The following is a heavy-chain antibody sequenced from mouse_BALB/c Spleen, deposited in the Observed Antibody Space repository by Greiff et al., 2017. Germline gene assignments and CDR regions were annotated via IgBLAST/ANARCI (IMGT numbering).Heavy chain of an antibody. Sequence: EVKLVESGAGLVKPGGSLKLSCAASGFTFSSYAMYWVRQSPEKRLEWVAEICSGGSYTYYPDIVTGRITIARDNAKNTLYLEISSLRSEDTAMYYCSSGGSSYGHYLDYWGQGTTVTVSS. CDR3: SSGGSSYGHYLDY. V-gene: IGHV5-9-4*01. D-gene: IGHD1-1*01. J-gene: IGHJ2*01. CDR1: GFTFSSYA. CDR2: ICSGGSYT.